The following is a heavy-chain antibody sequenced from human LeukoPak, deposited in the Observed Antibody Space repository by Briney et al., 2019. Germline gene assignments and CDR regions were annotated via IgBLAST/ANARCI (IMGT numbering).Heavy chain of an antibody. CDR2: IYISGST. CDR1: GDSISSSY. V-gene: IGHV4-4*07. CDR3: ARERDEVAAIRFDY. Sequence: SETLSLNCTVSGDSISSSYWSWIRQPAGKGLEYIGRIYISGSTNYNPSLKSRVTMSLDTSKNQFSLKLTSVTAADTAVYYCARERDEVAAIRFDYWGRGTLVTVSS. D-gene: IGHD5-12*01. J-gene: IGHJ4*02.